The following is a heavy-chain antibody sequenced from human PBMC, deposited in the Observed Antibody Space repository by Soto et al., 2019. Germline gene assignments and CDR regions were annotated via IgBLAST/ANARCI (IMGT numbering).Heavy chain of an antibody. D-gene: IGHD5-12*01. CDR1: GWSLSGYY. V-gene: IGHV4-34*01. J-gene: IGHJ4*01. CDR2: VKDGGHT. Sequence: QVQLQQWGAGLLKPSETLSLKCAVTGWSLSGYYWSWIRQPPGKGLEWIGEVKDGGHTNYSPSLRGRVTISSDTSNNEFSLRLNSVTAADTGVYYCARGQEGVVATHWDHGSLVTVSS. CDR3: ARGQEGVVATH.